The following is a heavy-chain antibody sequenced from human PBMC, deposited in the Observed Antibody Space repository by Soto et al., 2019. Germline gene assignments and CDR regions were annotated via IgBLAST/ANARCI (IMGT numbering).Heavy chain of an antibody. V-gene: IGHV3-64D*09. CDR1: GFTFSSYA. CDR2: ISSNGGST. J-gene: IGHJ5*02. Sequence: GGSLRLSCSASGFTFSSYAMHWVRQAPGKGLEYVSAISSNGGSTYYADSVKGRFTISRDNSKNTLYLQMSSLRAEDTAVDYCVKDSIPQAGRDWFDPWGQGTLVTVSS. CDR3: VKDSIPQAGRDWFDP. D-gene: IGHD6-13*01.